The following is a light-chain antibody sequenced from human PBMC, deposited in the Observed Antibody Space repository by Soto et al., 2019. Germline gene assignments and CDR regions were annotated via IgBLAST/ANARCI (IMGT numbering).Light chain of an antibody. Sequence: EIVLTQSPGTLSLSPGERATLSCRSSQSVVGNYVAWYQQKPGQAPRLLIYSAFNRATGIPDRFSGSGSGTDFTLTISRLEPEDFAVYYCQQYRSSPLTFGPGTKVDIK. CDR3: QQYRSSPLT. CDR2: SAF. V-gene: IGKV3-20*01. J-gene: IGKJ1*01. CDR1: QSVVGNY.